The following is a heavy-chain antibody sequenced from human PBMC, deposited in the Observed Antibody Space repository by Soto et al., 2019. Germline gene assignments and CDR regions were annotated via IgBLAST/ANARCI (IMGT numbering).Heavy chain of an antibody. CDR3: ARVDGGYYYGMDV. Sequence: QVQLVQSRAEVKKPGASVKVSCKASGYTFTSYYMHWVRQAPGQGLEWMGIINPSGGSTSYAQKFQGRVNMTRDTSTSTVYVELSSLRSEDTAVYYCARVDGGYYYGMDVWGQGTTVTVSS. CDR1: GYTFTSYY. V-gene: IGHV1-46*01. J-gene: IGHJ6*02. CDR2: INPSGGST.